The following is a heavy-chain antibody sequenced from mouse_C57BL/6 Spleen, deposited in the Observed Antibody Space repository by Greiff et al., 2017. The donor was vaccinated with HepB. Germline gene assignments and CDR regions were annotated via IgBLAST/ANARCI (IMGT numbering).Heavy chain of an antibody. CDR1: GYTFTSYW. D-gene: IGHD1-1*02. CDR3: ARWGGDYAMDY. J-gene: IGHJ4*01. Sequence: QVQLQQPGAELVKPGASVKLSCKASGYTFTSYWMHWVKQRPGQGLEWIGNIYPSDSETHYNQKFKDKATLTVDKSSSTAYMQLSSLTSEDSAVYYCARWGGDYAMDYWGQGTSVTVSS. V-gene: IGHV1-61*01. CDR2: IYPSDSET.